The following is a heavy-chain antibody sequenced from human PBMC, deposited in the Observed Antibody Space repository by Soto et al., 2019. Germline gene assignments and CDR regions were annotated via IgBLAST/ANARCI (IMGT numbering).Heavy chain of an antibody. J-gene: IGHJ4*02. CDR3: ATRTGLRKTIRAEY. V-gene: IGHV1-24*01. CDR1: GYNLTELS. Sequence: SVKVSCKVSGYNLTELSLHWVRQAPGKGLEWMGGFEPEDGETIYAQKFQGRVTMTEDTSTDTAYMELSSLRYEDTAVDLCATRTGLRKTIRAEYWGQGTLVTLSS. CDR2: FEPEDGET.